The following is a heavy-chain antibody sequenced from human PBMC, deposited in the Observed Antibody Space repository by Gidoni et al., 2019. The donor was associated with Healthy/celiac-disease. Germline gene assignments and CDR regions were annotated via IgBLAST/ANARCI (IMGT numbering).Heavy chain of an antibody. CDR3: ARQGGTTVTTDY. CDR2: IDPSDSYT. V-gene: IGHV5-10-1*03. J-gene: IGHJ4*02. Sequence: EVQLVQSGAEVKKPGECLRISCKGSGYSFTSYWISWVRQMPGKGLECMGRIDPSDSYTNYSPSFQGHVTISADKSISTAYLQWSSLKASDTAMYYCARQGGTTVTTDYWGQGTLVTVSS. CDR1: GYSFTSYW. D-gene: IGHD4-17*01.